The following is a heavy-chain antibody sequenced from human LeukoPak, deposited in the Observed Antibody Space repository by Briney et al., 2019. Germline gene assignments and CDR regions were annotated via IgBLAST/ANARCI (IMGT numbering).Heavy chain of an antibody. CDR3: AKAPGSYYGGKSLQPEDY. CDR2: ISGSGTTT. Sequence: QSGGSLRLSCAASGFMFSTHAMSWVRQAPGKGLEWVSGISGSGTTTHYADSVKGRFTISRDNSKNTLYVQMNSLKTEDTAVYYCAKAPGSYYGGKSLQPEDYWGQGTLVTVSS. D-gene: IGHD4-23*01. V-gene: IGHV3-23*01. J-gene: IGHJ4*02. CDR1: GFMFSTHA.